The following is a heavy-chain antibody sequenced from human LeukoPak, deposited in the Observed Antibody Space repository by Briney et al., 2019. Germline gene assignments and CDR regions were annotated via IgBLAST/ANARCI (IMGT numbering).Heavy chain of an antibody. CDR1: GYTLTELS. J-gene: IGHJ6*03. D-gene: IGHD2-2*01. CDR3: ATWDVVVVPAAMRYYYMDV. Sequence: ASVKVSCKVSGYTLTELSMHWVRQAPGKGLEWMGGFDPEDGETIYAQKFQGRVTMTEDTSTDTAYMELSSLGSEDTAVYYCATWDVVVVPAAMRYYYMDVWGKGTTVTVSS. CDR2: FDPEDGET. V-gene: IGHV1-24*01.